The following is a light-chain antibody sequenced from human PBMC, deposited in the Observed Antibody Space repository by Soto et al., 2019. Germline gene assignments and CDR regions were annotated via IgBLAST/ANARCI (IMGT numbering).Light chain of an antibody. CDR3: QQYNNWPLT. J-gene: IGKJ4*01. V-gene: IGKV3-15*01. CDR2: GAS. CDR1: QSVSSN. Sequence: EIVMTQSPATLSVSPGERATLSCRASQSVSSNLAWYQQKPGQAPRLLIYGASTRATGIPDRFSGSGSGTEFTLTISSLQYEDFAVYYCQQYNNWPLTFGGGTKVDIK.